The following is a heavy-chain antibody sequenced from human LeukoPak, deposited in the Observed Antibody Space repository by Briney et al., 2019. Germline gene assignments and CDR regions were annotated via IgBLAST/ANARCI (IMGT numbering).Heavy chain of an antibody. J-gene: IGHJ4*02. V-gene: IGHV1-46*01. CDR1: GYTFTSYY. Sequence: ASVKVSCKASGYTFTSYYMHWVRQAPGQGLEWMGIINPSGGSTSYAQKFQGRVTMTRVTSTSTVYMELSSLRSEDTAVYYCARVEMATTTTNFFDYWGQGTLVTVSS. CDR2: INPSGGST. CDR3: ARVEMATTTTNFFDY. D-gene: IGHD5-24*01.